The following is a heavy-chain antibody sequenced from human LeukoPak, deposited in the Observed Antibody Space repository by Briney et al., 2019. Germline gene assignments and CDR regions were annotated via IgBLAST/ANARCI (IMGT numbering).Heavy chain of an antibody. Sequence: SVKVSCKASGGTXSSYTISWVRQAPGQGLEWMGGIIPIFDTATYAQKFQGRVTITADESTTTAYMELSSLRSEDTAVYYCARGYYGSGSYFDNWFDPWGQGTLVTVSS. J-gene: IGHJ5*02. CDR3: ARGYYGSGSYFDNWFDP. CDR2: IIPIFDTA. D-gene: IGHD3-10*01. V-gene: IGHV1-69*13. CDR1: GGTXSSYT.